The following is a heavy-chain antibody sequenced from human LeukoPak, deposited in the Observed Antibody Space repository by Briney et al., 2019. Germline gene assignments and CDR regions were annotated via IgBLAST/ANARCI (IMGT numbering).Heavy chain of an antibody. V-gene: IGHV3-11*04. CDR3: AKGGTYYATRGYYFDY. Sequence: GGSLRLSCVASGFTFSDYFMSWIRQAPGKGLEWLSFINSAGDNIYYADSVKGRFTISRDNAKKTLYLEMNSLRMEDTAIYYCAKGGTYYATRGYYFDYWGQGTLVTVSS. CDR2: INSAGDNI. CDR1: GFTFSDYF. J-gene: IGHJ4*02. D-gene: IGHD2/OR15-2a*01.